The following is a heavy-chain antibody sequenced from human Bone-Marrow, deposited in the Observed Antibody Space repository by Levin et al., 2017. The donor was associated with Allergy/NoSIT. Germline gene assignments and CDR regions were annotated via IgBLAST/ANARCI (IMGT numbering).Heavy chain of an antibody. Sequence: ASVKVSCKASGYTFTGYYMHWVRQAPGQGLEWMGRINPNSGGTNYAQKFQGRVTMTRDTSISTAYMELSRLRSDDTAVYYCAREGWGIGSTVSHFDYWGQGTLVTVSS. CDR3: AREGWGIGSTVSHFDY. CDR2: INPNSGGT. CDR1: GYTFTGYY. D-gene: IGHD5/OR15-5a*01. V-gene: IGHV1-2*06. J-gene: IGHJ4*02.